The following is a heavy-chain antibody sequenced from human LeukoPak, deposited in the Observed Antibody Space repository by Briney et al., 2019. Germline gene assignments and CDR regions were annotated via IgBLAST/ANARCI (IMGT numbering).Heavy chain of an antibody. CDR3: ARHSLPGTTPFDL. CDR2: INPSDGST. V-gene: IGHV1-46*01. J-gene: IGHJ4*02. D-gene: IGHD1-1*01. CDR1: GYTFTTYY. Sequence: ASVKVSCKASGYTFTTYYMHWVRQAPGQGPEWVGVINPSDGSTSYAQKFQGRVTMTRDTSTSTVYIDLSSLRSDDTAVYSCARHSLPGTTPFDLWGQGTLVTVSS.